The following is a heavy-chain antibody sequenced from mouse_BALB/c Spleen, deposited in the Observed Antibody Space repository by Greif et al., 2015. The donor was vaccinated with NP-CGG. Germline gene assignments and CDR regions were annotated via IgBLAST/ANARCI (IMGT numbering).Heavy chain of an antibody. CDR2: INSNGGST. V-gene: IGHV5-6-2*01. D-gene: IGHD2-2*01. CDR3: ARGGLRGAMDY. CDR1: GFTLSSYY. Sequence: EVQLQESGGGLVRLGGSLKLSCAASGFTLSSYYMSWVRQTPEKRLELVAAINSNGGSTYYPDTVQGRFTISRDNAKNSLYLQMGSLKSEDTALYYCARGGLRGAMDYWGQGTSVTVSS. J-gene: IGHJ4*01.